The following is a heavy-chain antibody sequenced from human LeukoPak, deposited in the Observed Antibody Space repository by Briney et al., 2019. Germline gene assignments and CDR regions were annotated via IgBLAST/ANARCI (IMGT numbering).Heavy chain of an antibody. CDR1: GYTFTSYG. Sequence: ASVKVSCKASGYTFTSYGISWVRQATGQGLEWMGWMNPNSGNTGYAQKFQGRVTMTRNTSISTAYMELSSLRSEDTAVYYCARDRREAMVLFDYWGQGTLVTVSS. V-gene: IGHV1-8*02. J-gene: IGHJ4*02. CDR2: MNPNSGNT. D-gene: IGHD5-18*01. CDR3: ARDRREAMVLFDY.